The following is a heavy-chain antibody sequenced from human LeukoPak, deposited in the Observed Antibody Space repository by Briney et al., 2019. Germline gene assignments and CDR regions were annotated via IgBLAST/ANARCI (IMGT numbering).Heavy chain of an antibody. CDR3: ARILNSSRLFDC. J-gene: IGHJ4*02. D-gene: IGHD6-13*01. CDR1: GFTFSSYS. V-gene: IGHV3-21*01. Sequence: GGSLRLSCAASGFTFSSYSMNWVRQAPGKGLEWVSSISSSSSYIYYADSVKGRFTISRDNAKNSLYLQMNSLRAEDTAVYYCARILNSSRLFDCWGQGTLVTVSS. CDR2: ISSSSSYI.